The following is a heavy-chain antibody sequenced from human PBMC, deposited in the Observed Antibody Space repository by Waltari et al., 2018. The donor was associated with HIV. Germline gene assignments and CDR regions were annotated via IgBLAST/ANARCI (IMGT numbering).Heavy chain of an antibody. Sequence: EVQLLESGGGLVQPGGSLRLSCAASGLAFSSYSLPWVRPAPGEGLAWVAGISSGGGTTYYADSVKGRFTISRDNSKNTLYLQMNSLRAEDTAVYYCAKDPDAFVLSSDAFDIWGQGTMVTVSS. CDR2: ISSGGGTT. CDR3: AKDPDAFVLSSDAFDI. D-gene: IGHD3-16*01. V-gene: IGHV3-23*01. J-gene: IGHJ3*02. CDR1: GLAFSSYS.